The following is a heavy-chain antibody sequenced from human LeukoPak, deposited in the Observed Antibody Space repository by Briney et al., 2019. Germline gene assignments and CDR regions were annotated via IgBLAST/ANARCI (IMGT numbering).Heavy chain of an antibody. D-gene: IGHD5-12*01. CDR1: GFTFSSYS. CDR2: ISSSSSYI. J-gene: IGHJ4*02. V-gene: IGHV3-21*01. CDR3: ARDYEIY. Sequence: GGSLRLSCAASGFTFSSYSMNWVRQAPGKGLEWVSSISSSSSYIYYGDSVKGRFTISRDNAKDSPYLQMNSLRAEDTAVYYCARDYEIYWGQGTLVTASS.